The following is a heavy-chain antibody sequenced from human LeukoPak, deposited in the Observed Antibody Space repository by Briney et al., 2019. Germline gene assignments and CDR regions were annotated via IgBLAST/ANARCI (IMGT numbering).Heavy chain of an antibody. CDR3: ARDRDDGGFEY. D-gene: IGHD4-23*01. V-gene: IGHV3-7*01. CDR2: INQDGGVK. CDR1: GFTFSNYW. J-gene: IGHJ4*02. Sequence: PGGSLRLSCAASGFTFSNYWMSWVRQAPEKGLEWVANINQDGGVKQYVDSMKGRFTISRDNARDSLYLLMNSLRAEDTAVYYCARDRDDGGFEYWGQGTLATVSS.